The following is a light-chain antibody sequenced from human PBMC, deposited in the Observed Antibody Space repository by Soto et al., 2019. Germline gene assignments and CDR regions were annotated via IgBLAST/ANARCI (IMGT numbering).Light chain of an antibody. V-gene: IGKV3D-15*01. CDR2: GAS. CDR1: QSISNN. CDR3: QQYNSYPIT. J-gene: IGKJ5*01. Sequence: EIVLTQSSAIVSVSPGGRATLSCRASQSISNNLAWYQQRPGQAPRLLIYGASSRATGIPDRFSGSGSGTDFTLTISSLQPGDFATYYCQQYNSYPITFGQGTRLEIK.